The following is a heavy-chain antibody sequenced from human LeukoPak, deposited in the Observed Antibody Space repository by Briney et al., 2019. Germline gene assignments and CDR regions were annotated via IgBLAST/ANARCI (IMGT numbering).Heavy chain of an antibody. D-gene: IGHD1-1*01. Sequence: NTGGSLRLSCAASGLTFSDYYMSWIRQAPGKGLEWVSYISSSGSTIYYADSVKGRFTISRDNAKNSLYLQMNSLRAEDTAVYYCARDINWNDGGVSDYWGQGTLVTVSS. CDR1: GLTFSDYY. V-gene: IGHV3-11*04. J-gene: IGHJ4*02. CDR3: ARDINWNDGGVSDY. CDR2: ISSSGSTI.